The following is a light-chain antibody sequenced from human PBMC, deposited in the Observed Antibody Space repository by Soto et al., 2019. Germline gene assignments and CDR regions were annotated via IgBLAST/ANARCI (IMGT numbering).Light chain of an antibody. CDR3: QQRDKWPRT. J-gene: IGKJ2*01. V-gene: IGKV3-11*01. CDR1: QSVSSY. Sequence: DIVLTQSPATLSSSPGERATLSCRASQSVSSYLPWYQHKPGQAPRLLIYGASNRATEIPARFSGRGSGTDFTLTISSRESGDSAIYYCQQRDKWPRTFGHGTKVEIK. CDR2: GAS.